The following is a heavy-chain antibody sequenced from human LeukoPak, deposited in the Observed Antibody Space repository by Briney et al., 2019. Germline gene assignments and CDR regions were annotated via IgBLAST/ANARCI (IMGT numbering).Heavy chain of an antibody. Sequence: PGGSLRLSCVASGFTFSSYGMHWVRQAPGKGLEWVAFIRYDGSNKYYADSVKGRFIISRDNSKNTLYLQMNSLRAEDTAVYYCAKDGFHRYCSSTSCWPRDFDYWGQGTLVTVSS. CDR2: IRYDGSNK. D-gene: IGHD2-2*01. CDR3: AKDGFHRYCSSTSCWPRDFDY. V-gene: IGHV3-30*02. J-gene: IGHJ4*02. CDR1: GFTFSSYG.